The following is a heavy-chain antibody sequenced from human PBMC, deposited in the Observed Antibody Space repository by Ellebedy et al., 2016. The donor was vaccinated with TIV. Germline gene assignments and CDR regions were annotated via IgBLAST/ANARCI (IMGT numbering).Heavy chain of an antibody. V-gene: IGHV4-39*07. CDR3: ARTSRGYCNSISCHTDY. CDR1: GGSSSSSSYS. CDR2: IYESGST. D-gene: IGHD2-2*01. J-gene: IGHJ4*02. Sequence: SETLSLTCTVSGGSSSSSSYSWGWIRQPPGKGLEWIGSIYESGSTYYNPSLKSRVTISVDASKNQFSLNLSSVTAADTAVYYCARTSRGYCNSISCHTDYWGQGTLVTVSS.